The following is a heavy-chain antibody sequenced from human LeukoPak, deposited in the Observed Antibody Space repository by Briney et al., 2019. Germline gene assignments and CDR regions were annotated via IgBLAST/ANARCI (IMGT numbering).Heavy chain of an antibody. J-gene: IGHJ3*02. V-gene: IGHV1-3*01. CDR1: GYTFTSYA. CDR3: ARAQWPSPNAALDI. D-gene: IGHD6-19*01. Sequence: ASVKVSCKASGYTFTSYAMHWVRQAPGQRLEWMGWINAGNGNTKYSQKFQGRVTITRDTSASTAYMELSSLRSEDTAVYYCARAQWPSPNAALDIWGQGTMVTVSS. CDR2: INAGNGNT.